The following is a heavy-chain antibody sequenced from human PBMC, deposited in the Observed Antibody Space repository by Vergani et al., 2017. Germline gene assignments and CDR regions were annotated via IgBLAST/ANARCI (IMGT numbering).Heavy chain of an antibody. J-gene: IGHJ3*02. CDR3: ARERQRHSDAFDI. Sequence: EVQLVESGGGLVQPGGSLRLSCAASGFTFSSYWMHWVRKVQGKGLVWVARINSDGSSTSYADSVKGRFTISRDNAKNTLYLQMNSLRAEDTAVYYGARERQRHSDAFDIWGQGTMVTVSS. CDR1: GFTFSSYW. D-gene: IGHD6-25*01. CDR2: INSDGSST. V-gene: IGHV3-74*01.